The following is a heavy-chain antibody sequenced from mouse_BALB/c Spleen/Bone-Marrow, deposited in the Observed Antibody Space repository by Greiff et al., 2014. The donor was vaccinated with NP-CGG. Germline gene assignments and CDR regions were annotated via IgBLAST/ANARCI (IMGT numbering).Heavy chain of an antibody. CDR1: GYTFTNYW. Sequence: QVQLQQPGAGLVRPGASVKVSCKASGYTFTNYWINWVRQRPGQGLEWIGNIYPSDSYSNYNQKSKDKATLTVDKSSSTAYMQLSSPTSEDSAVYYCTRRDRYDYYGVDYWGQGTSVTVSS. CDR3: TRRDRYDYYGVDY. V-gene: IGHV1-69*02. J-gene: IGHJ4*01. D-gene: IGHD2-14*01. CDR2: IYPSDSYS.